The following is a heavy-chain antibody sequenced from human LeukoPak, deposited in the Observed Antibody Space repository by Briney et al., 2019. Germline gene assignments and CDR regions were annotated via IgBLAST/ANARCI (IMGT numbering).Heavy chain of an antibody. J-gene: IGHJ3*02. CDR3: ASPSGTYVDTAIADAFDI. Sequence: SQTPSLTCTVSGGSISSGGYYWSWIRQHPGKGLEWIGYIYYSGSTYYNPSLKSRVTTSVDTSKNQFSLKLSSVTAADTAVYYCASPSGTYVDTAIADAFDIWGQGTMVTVSS. CDR2: IYYSGST. V-gene: IGHV4-31*03. D-gene: IGHD5-18*01. CDR1: GGSISSGGYY.